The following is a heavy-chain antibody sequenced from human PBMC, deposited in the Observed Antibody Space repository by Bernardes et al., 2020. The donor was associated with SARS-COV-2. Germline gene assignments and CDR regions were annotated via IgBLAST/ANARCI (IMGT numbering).Heavy chain of an antibody. CDR3: VRFGDPSG. CDR2: IKSDGNT. J-gene: IGHJ4*02. CDR1: GFDFSNSC. D-gene: IGHD6-19*01. V-gene: IGHV3-74*01. Sequence: GATLRLSCADSGFDFSNSCMHWVRQGPAKALVWVSRIKSDGNTDYGDSVKGRFTVSRDNTRNTLYLQVNSLRAEDTAVYYCVRFGDPSGWGQVTLVTVSS.